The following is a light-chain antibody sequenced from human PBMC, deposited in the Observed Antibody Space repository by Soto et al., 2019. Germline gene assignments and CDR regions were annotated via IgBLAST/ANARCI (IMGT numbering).Light chain of an antibody. V-gene: IGKV3-15*01. J-gene: IGKJ1*01. CDR2: GAF. Sequence: EILITQSPVTLSVSPGERATLSCRASQSVSSNLAWYQQKPGQAPSLLMYGAFTRATGIPARFSGTGSGTEFTLPLSRLQSEDFELYYCQQYNDWPLTFGQGTKVDIK. CDR3: QQYNDWPLT. CDR1: QSVSSN.